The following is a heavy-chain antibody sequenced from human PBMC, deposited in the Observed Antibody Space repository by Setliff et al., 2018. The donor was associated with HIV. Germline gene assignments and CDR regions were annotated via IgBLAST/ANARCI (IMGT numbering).Heavy chain of an antibody. V-gene: IGHV4-59*12. J-gene: IGHJ6*03. CDR1: GGSISSYY. CDR3: ARDMDTPYMDV. Sequence: PSETLSLTCTVSGGSISSYYWSWIRQPPGKGLEWIGYIYYSGSTNYNPSLKSRVTISVDTSKNQFSLKLSSVTAADTAVYYCARDMDTPYMDVWGKGTTVTVSS. D-gene: IGHD5-18*01. CDR2: IYYSGST.